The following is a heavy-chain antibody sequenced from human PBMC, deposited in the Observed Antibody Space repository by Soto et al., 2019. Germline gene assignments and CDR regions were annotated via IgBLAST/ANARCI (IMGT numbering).Heavy chain of an antibody. CDR3: ARHKGRFGHYYYYGMDV. J-gene: IGHJ6*02. CDR1: GGYMSSSSYY. CDR2: IYYSGST. V-gene: IGHV4-39*01. D-gene: IGHD3-10*01. Sequence: SLTMPHPCTVFGGYMSSSSYYRGWKSKPTGKGLEWIGSIYYSGSTDYNPSLKSRVTISVDTSKNQFSLKLSSVTAADTAVYYCARHKGRFGHYYYYGMDVWGQGTTVTVSS.